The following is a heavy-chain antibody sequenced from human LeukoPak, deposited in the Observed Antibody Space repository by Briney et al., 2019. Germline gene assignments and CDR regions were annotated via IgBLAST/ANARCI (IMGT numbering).Heavy chain of an antibody. J-gene: IGHJ4*02. CDR1: GFTFSDFY. CDR3: ARSADSGGSFREITLYNFDS. Sequence: VGSLRLSCAASGFTFSDFYMTWIRQAPGKGLEWVSYISNGVSTIYYADSVKGRFTISRDNAKNSLYLQMNSLRAEDTAVYYCARSADSGGSFREITLYNFDSWGQGTLVTVSS. V-gene: IGHV3-11*01. D-gene: IGHD3-22*01. CDR2: ISNGVSTI.